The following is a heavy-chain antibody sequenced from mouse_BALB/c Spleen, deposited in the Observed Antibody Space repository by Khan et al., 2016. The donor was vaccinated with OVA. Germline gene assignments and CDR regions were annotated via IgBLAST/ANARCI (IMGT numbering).Heavy chain of an antibody. CDR2: ISSGSSTI. Sequence: EVKLEESGGGLVQPGGSRKLSCAASGFTFSGFGMHWVRQAPEKGLEWVAYISSGSSTIYYADTLKGRFTISRDNPKNTLFLQMTSLRSEDTAMYDCARSDYDGVAYWGQGTLVTVSA. CDR1: GFTFSGFG. V-gene: IGHV5-17*02. CDR3: ARSDYDGVAY. J-gene: IGHJ3*01. D-gene: IGHD2-4*01.